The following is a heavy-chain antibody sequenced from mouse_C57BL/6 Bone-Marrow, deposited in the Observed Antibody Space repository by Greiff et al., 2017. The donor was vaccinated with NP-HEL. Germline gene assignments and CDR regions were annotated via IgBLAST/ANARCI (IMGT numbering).Heavy chain of an antibody. D-gene: IGHD4-1*01. J-gene: IGHJ3*01. Sequence: VQLQESGAELVKPGASVKMSCKASGYTFTTYPIEWMKQNHGKSLEWIGNFHPYNDDTKYNEKFKGKATLTVEKSSSTVYLELSRLTSDDSAVYDCARGFSNWEREVFAYWGQGTLVTVSA. CDR2: FHPYNDDT. V-gene: IGHV1-47*01. CDR1: GYTFTTYP. CDR3: ARGFSNWEREVFAY.